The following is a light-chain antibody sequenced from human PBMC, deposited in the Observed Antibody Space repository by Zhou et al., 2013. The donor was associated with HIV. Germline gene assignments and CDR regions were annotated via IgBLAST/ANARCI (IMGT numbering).Light chain of an antibody. CDR2: DAS. CDR3: QQYDNWPS. J-gene: IGKJ2*01. V-gene: IGKV3-15*01. Sequence: EMVVAQSPATLSVSPGERVTLSCRTSEGVGRNLAWYQQKPGLAPRLFIYDASTRATGIPARFSGSGSGTEFTLTISRLEPEDFAVYYCQQYDNWPSFGQGTKLQIK. CDR1: EGVGRN.